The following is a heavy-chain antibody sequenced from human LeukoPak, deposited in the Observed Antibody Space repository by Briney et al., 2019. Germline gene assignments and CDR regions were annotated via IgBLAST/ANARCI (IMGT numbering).Heavy chain of an antibody. CDR2: IYHSGST. Sequence: SETLSLTCTVSGGSISSYYWSWIRQPPGKGLEWIGYIYHSGSTSYNPSLKSRVTISVDTSKNQFSLKLSSVTAADTAVYYCARRDHYDSRGLDYWGQGTLVTVSS. J-gene: IGHJ4*02. D-gene: IGHD3-22*01. V-gene: IGHV4-59*08. CDR3: ARRDHYDSRGLDY. CDR1: GGSISSYY.